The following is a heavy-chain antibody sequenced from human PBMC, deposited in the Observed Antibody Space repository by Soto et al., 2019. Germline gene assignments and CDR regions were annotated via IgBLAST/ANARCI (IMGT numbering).Heavy chain of an antibody. J-gene: IGHJ6*02. CDR3: ARTYYDFLCGYYNYYYVMDF. CDR1: SGSISSSDYY. V-gene: IGHV4-30-4*01. D-gene: IGHD3-3*01. CDR2: INYSGRT. Sequence: PSETLSLTCSVSSGSISSSDYYWSLIRQPPGKGLEWIGYINYSGRTYYKPSLKSRLSMSIDTSKNQFSLRLTSVTVADTAVYYCARTYYDFLCGYYNYYYVMDFWGQGTTVTVSS.